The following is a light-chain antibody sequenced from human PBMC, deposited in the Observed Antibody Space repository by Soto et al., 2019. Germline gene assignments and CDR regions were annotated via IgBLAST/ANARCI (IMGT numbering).Light chain of an antibody. V-gene: IGKV1-5*03. CDR3: QHYNSYSEA. Sequence: DIQMTQSPSTLSGSVGDRVTITCRASHTISSCFAWYQQKPGKAPKLLIYKASTLKSGVPSRFSGSGSGKEFTLTISSLQPDDFATYYCQHYNSYSEAFGQGTKVDNK. J-gene: IGKJ1*01. CDR1: HTISSC. CDR2: KAS.